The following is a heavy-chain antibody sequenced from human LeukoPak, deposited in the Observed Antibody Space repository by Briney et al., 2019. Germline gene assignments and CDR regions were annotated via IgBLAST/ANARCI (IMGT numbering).Heavy chain of an antibody. V-gene: IGHV4-61*02. CDR3: ARDSRYCSSTSCYGLYYYMDV. D-gene: IGHD2-2*01. CDR2: IYTSGST. Sequence: SETLSLTCTVSGGSISSGSYYWSWIRQPAGKGLEWIGRIYTSGSTNYNPSLKSRVTISVDTSKNQFSLKLSSVTAADTAVYYCARDSRYCSSTSCYGLYYYMDVWGKGTTVTVSS. CDR1: GGSISSGSYY. J-gene: IGHJ6*03.